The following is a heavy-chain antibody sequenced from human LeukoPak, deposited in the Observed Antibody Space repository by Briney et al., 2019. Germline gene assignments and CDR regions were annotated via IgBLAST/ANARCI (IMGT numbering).Heavy chain of an antibody. CDR2: ISGSGGTT. CDR3: AKDMVPRYYDSSGYYLDY. J-gene: IGHJ4*02. D-gene: IGHD3-22*01. Sequence: GGSLRLSCAASGFTFSSYAMSWVRQAPRKGLEWVSAISGSGGTTYYADSVKGRFTISRDSSKNTLYLQMNSLRAEDTAVYYCAKDMVPRYYDSSGYYLDYWGQGTLVTVSS. V-gene: IGHV3-23*01. CDR1: GFTFSSYA.